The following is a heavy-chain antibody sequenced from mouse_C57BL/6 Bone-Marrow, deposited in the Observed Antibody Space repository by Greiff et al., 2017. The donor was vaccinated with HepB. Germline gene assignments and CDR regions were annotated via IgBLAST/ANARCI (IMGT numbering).Heavy chain of an antibody. V-gene: IGHV1-64*01. CDR2: IHPNSGST. D-gene: IGHD1-1*01. CDR3: ARCSSYWYFDV. J-gene: IGHJ1*03. Sequence: VQLQQPGAELVKPGASVKLSCKASGYTFTSYWMHWVKQRPGQGLEWIGMIHPNSGSTNYNEKFKSKATLTVDKSSSPAYMQLSSLTSEDSAVYYCARCSSYWYFDVWGTGTTVTVSS. CDR1: GYTFTSYW.